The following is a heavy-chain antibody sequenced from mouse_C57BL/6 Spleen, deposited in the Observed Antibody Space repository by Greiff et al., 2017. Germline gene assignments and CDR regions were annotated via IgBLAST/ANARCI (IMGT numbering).Heavy chain of an antibody. CDR3: TIYGTYPYFDY. CDR1: GYTFTDYE. D-gene: IGHD2-1*01. V-gene: IGHV1-15*01. J-gene: IGHJ2*01. CDR2: IDPETGGT. Sequence: QVQLKQSGAELVRPGASVTLSCKASGYTFTDYEMHWVKQTPVHGLEWIGAIDPETGGTAYNQKFKGKAILTADKSSSTAYMQILRLTADDAAVYYCTIYGTYPYFDYWGQGTTLTVSS.